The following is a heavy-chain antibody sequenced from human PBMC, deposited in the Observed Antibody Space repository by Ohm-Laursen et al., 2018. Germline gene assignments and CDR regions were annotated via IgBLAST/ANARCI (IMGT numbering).Heavy chain of an antibody. CDR2: INSDGSRT. J-gene: IGHJ6*02. D-gene: IGHD3/OR15-3a*01. V-gene: IGHV3-74*01. CDR3: AMDPIKHYGMDV. CDR1: GFTFSSYC. Sequence: SLRLSCTAPGFTFSSYCMHWVRQAPGKGLVWVSRINSDGSRTNSADSVKGRFTISRDNAKNTLYLQMNSLRAEDTAVYYCAMDPIKHYGMDVWGQGITVTVSS.